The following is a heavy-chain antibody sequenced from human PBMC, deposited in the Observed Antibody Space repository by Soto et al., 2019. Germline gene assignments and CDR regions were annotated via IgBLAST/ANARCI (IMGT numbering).Heavy chain of an antibody. CDR1: GFTFSGST. D-gene: IGHD2-15*01. CDR2: IRSKANSYAT. V-gene: IGHV3-73*02. CDR3: TRLVLGSVVY. J-gene: IGHJ4*02. Sequence: EVQLVESGGGLVQPGGSLKLSCAASGFTFSGSTMHWVRQASGKGLEWVGRIRSKANSYATAYAASVKGRFTISRDDSKNTAYLHMNSLKTEDTAVYYCTRLVLGSVVYWGQGTLVTVSS.